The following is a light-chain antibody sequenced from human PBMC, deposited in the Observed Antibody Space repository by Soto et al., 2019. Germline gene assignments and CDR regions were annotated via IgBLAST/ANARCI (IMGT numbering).Light chain of an antibody. V-gene: IGKV1-39*01. Sequence: DIQMTQSPSSLSASVGDRVTITCRASQSISPYLNWYQHKPGKAPKLLIFASSTLHSGVPSRFSGSGSGTDFTLTISALQPEDVATYYYQQTYTTPCSFGQGTKLETK. CDR1: QSISPY. J-gene: IGKJ2*04. CDR2: ASS. CDR3: QQTYTTPCS.